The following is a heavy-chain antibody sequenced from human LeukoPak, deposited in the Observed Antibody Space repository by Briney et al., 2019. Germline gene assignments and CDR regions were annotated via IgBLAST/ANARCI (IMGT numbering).Heavy chain of an antibody. CDR1: GFTFSYYD. V-gene: IGHV3-30*02. J-gene: IGHJ4*02. CDR2: IRYDGSNK. D-gene: IGHD2-2*01. CDR3: AKDQALVVPAAIIGY. Sequence: PGGSLRLSCAASGFTFSYYDMHWVRQAPGKGLEWVAFIRYDGSNKYYADSVKGRFTISRDNSKNKLYLQMNSLRAEDTAVYYCAKDQALVVPAAIIGYWGQGTLVTVSS.